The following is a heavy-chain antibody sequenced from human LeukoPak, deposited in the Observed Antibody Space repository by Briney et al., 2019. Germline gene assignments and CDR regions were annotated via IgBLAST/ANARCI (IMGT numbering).Heavy chain of an antibody. Sequence: GGSLRLTCSASGFTFSSYAMHWVRQAPGKGLEYVSAISSNGGSTYYADSVKGRFTISRDNSKSTLYLQMSSLRAEDTAVYYCVKGRGYSYGVDAFDIWGQGTMVTVSS. CDR3: VKGRGYSYGVDAFDI. J-gene: IGHJ3*02. D-gene: IGHD5-18*01. CDR1: GFTFSSYA. V-gene: IGHV3-64D*06. CDR2: ISSNGGST.